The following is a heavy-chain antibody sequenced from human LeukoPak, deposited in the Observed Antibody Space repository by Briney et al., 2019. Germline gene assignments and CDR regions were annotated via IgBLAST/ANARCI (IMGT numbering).Heavy chain of an antibody. Sequence: PAVSLRLSCAASGFTFSSYWMHWVRQAPGKGLVWVSRINSDGSSTSYEDSVKGRFTISRDNAKNTLYLQMNSLRAEDTAVYYCARVTYYYDSSGYPPDYWGQGTLVTVSS. D-gene: IGHD3-22*01. J-gene: IGHJ4*02. CDR3: ARVTYYYDSSGYPPDY. V-gene: IGHV3-74*01. CDR1: GFTFSSYW. CDR2: INSDGSST.